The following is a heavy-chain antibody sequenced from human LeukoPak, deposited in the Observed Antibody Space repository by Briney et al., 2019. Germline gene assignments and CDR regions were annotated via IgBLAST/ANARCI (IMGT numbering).Heavy chain of an antibody. V-gene: IGHV4-4*02. CDR2: IYHSGGT. D-gene: IGHD4-11*01. CDR1: GGSISSNNW. J-gene: IGHJ4*02. Sequence: PTETLCLTCAVSGGSISSNNWWSWVRQSPERGLEWIGDIYHSGGTHYNPSLESRVTISVDKSKNQFSLKLSSVTAADTAVYYCARDDYNLGFVYWGQGTLVTVSS. CDR3: ARDDYNLGFVY.